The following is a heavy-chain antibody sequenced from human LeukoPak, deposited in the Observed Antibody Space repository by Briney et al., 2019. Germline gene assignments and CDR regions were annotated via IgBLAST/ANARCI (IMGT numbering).Heavy chain of an antibody. Sequence: GGSLRLSCAASGFTFSSYSMSWVRQAPGKGLEWVSSISSSSSYIYYADSVKGRFTISRDNAKNSLYLQMNSLRAEDTAVYYCARAYYYGPGSPSNEGYYYGMDVWGQGTTVTVSS. J-gene: IGHJ6*02. D-gene: IGHD3-10*01. V-gene: IGHV3-21*01. CDR3: ARAYYYGPGSPSNEGYYYGMDV. CDR1: GFTFSSYS. CDR2: ISSSSSYI.